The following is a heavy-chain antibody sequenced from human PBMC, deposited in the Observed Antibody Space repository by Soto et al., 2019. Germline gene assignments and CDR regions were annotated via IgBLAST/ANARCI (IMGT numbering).Heavy chain of an antibody. CDR2: INPTSEYT. Sequence: ASVKVSCKASGYTFTSYDINWVRQAPGQGLQWVGWINPTSEYTADAQKFQRRVSLTREISTATAYMELSSLTSEDTAVYFCARHVHLGYDGDWGRGTQVSVAS. CDR1: GYTFTSYD. CDR3: ARHVHLGYDGD. D-gene: IGHD3-10*02. V-gene: IGHV1-8*01. J-gene: IGHJ4*02.